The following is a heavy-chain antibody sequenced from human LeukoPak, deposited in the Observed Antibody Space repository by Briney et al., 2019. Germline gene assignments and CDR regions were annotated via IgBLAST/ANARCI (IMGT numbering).Heavy chain of an antibody. CDR2: INPKTGAT. V-gene: IGHV1-2*02. Sequence: ASVKVSCKASGYTFTGQYLYWARQTPGQGLEWMGWINPKTGATDSAQNFQGRVTMTRDTSITTVYMELSSLTSDDTAVYYCARGYYGMDVWGQGTTVTVSS. CDR3: ARGYYGMDV. CDR1: GYTFTGQY. J-gene: IGHJ6*02.